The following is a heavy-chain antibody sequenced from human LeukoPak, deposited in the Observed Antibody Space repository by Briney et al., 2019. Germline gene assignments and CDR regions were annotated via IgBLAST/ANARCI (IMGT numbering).Heavy chain of an antibody. J-gene: IGHJ4*02. CDR3: ATGTPWDGSGSPPDY. Sequence: GASVKVSCKVSGYTLTELSMHWVRQAPGKGLEWMGGFDPEDGETIYAQKFQGRVTMTEDTFTDTAYMELSSLRSEDTAVYYRATGTPWDGSGSPPDYWGQGTLVTVSS. V-gene: IGHV1-24*01. CDR2: FDPEDGET. CDR1: GYTLTELS. D-gene: IGHD3-10*01.